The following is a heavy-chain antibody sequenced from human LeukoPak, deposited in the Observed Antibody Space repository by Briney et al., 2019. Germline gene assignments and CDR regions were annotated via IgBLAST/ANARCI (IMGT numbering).Heavy chain of an antibody. CDR1: GFTFSSYA. J-gene: IGHJ4*02. Sequence: SGGSLRLSCAASGFTFSSYAMSWVRQAPGKGLEWVSAISGSGGSTYYADSVKGRFTISRDNSKNTLYLQMNSLRAEDTAVYYCAKDGDIVATIAGSFDYWGQGTLVTVSS. V-gene: IGHV3-23*01. CDR3: AKDGDIVATIAGSFDY. D-gene: IGHD5-12*01. CDR2: ISGSGGST.